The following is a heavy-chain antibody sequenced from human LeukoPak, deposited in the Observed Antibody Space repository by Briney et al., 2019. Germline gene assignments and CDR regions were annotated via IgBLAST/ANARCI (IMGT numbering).Heavy chain of an antibody. CDR1: GGSVSSSNW. CDR3: ARDRIAAAGVPQNWFDP. V-gene: IGHV4-4*02. Sequence: SETLSLTCAVSGGSVSSSNWWSWVRKPPGKGLEWIGEIYHSGSTNYNPSLKSRVTISVDKSKNQFSLKLSSVTAADTAVYYCARDRIAAAGVPQNWFDPWGQGTLVTVSS. D-gene: IGHD6-13*01. CDR2: IYHSGST. J-gene: IGHJ5*02.